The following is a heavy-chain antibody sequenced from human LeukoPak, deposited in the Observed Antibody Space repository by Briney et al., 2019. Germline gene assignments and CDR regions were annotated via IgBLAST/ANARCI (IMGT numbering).Heavy chain of an antibody. Sequence: GGSLRLSCAASGFTFSSYWMHWVRQAPGKGLVWVLRIHSEGTTSCADSVKGRFTISRDNAKNTLYLQMNSLRAEDTAVYYCARDGSLPDYWGQGTLVTVSS. CDR3: ARDGSLPDY. J-gene: IGHJ4*02. V-gene: IGHV3-74*01. CDR2: IHSEGTT. CDR1: GFTFSSYW.